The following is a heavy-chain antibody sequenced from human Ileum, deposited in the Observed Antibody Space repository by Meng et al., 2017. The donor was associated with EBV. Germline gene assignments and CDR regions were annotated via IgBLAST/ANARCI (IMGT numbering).Heavy chain of an antibody. J-gene: IGHJ5*02. CDR3: AREARSSGYHPGIGP. CDR2: INHSGST. D-gene: IGHD3-22*01. CDR1: CGFVSGCY. Sequence: VRSQTWGAGLSMPSGTLSRVCAVYCGFVSGCYLSWTRKSPGMGLELIGEINHSGSTNYNPSLKSRVTISVDTSRNQFSLKLTSVTAADTAVYYCAREARSSGYHPGIGPWGQGTLVTVSS. V-gene: IGHV4-34*02.